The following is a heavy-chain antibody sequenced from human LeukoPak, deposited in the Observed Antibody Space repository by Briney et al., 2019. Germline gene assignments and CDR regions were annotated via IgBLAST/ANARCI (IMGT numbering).Heavy chain of an antibody. CDR3: ARGGPYSSSWHGARAYFQH. CDR2: INHSGST. D-gene: IGHD6-13*01. Sequence: SETLSLTCAVYGGSFSGYYWSWIRQPPGKGLEWIGEINHSGSTNYNPSLKSRVTISVDTSKNQFSLKLSSVTAADTAVYYCARGGPYSSSWHGARAYFQHWGQGTLVTVSS. V-gene: IGHV4-34*01. J-gene: IGHJ1*01. CDR1: GGSFSGYY.